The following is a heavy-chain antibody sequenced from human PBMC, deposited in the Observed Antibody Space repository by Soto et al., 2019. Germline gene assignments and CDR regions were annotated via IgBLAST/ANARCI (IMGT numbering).Heavy chain of an antibody. CDR2: IWYDGSNK. J-gene: IGHJ4*02. V-gene: IGHV3-33*01. CDR3: ARDIAAAGINHLDY. D-gene: IGHD6-13*01. Sequence: GGSLRLSCAASGFTFSSYGMHWVRQAPGKGLEWVAVIWYDGSNKYYADSVKGRFTISRDNSKNTLYLQMNSLRAEDTAVYYCARDIAAAGINHLDYWGQGTLVTVSS. CDR1: GFTFSSYG.